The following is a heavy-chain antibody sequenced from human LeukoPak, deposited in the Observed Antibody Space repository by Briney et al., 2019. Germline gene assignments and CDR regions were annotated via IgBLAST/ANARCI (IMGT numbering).Heavy chain of an antibody. Sequence: GGSLRLSCAASGFTFSSYGMHWVRQAPGKGLEWVSAISGSGGSTYYADSVKGRFTISRDNSKNTLYLQMNSLRAEDTAVYYCAKLYLTGYWPAYYFDYWGQGTLVTVSS. CDR3: AKLYLTGYWPAYYFDY. CDR1: GFTFSSYG. J-gene: IGHJ4*02. D-gene: IGHD3-9*01. V-gene: IGHV3-23*01. CDR2: ISGSGGST.